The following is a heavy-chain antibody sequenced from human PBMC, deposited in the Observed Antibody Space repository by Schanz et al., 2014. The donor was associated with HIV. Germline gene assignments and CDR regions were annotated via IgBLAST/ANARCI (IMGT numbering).Heavy chain of an antibody. Sequence: VQLVESGGGVVQPGRSLRLSCAVSGFTFTSYAMTWVRQAPGKGLEWVSAISGSGISTYYADSVKGRFTISRDNSKNTLYLQMNSLRVEDTAVYYCANEEVPNDYWGQGTLVTVSS. CDR1: GFTFTSYA. J-gene: IGHJ4*02. CDR3: ANEEVPNDY. CDR2: ISGSGIST. V-gene: IGHV3-23*04.